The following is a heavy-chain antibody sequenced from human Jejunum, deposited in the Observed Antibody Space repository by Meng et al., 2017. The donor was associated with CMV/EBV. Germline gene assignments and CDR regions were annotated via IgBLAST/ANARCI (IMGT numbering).Heavy chain of an antibody. J-gene: IGHJ4*02. CDR3: ARDLLGITGASV. V-gene: IGHV4-4*07. D-gene: IGHD1-7*01. CDR1: GSCIIYAL. Sequence: LMEASDHCMDKPSDTSVIVCAVSGSCIIYALWHCFPQPARKTLEWMGRVYTGTSAQYNPSSKSRVAMSLDTSKNQFSLKLTSVTAADTTFYYCARDLLGITGASVWGPGTLVTVSS. CDR2: VYTGTSA.